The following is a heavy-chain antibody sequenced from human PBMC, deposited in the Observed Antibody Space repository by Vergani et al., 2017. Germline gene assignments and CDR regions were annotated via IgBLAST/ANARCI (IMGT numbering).Heavy chain of an antibody. CDR3: VRTVALWFGETKDGGWFDP. V-gene: IGHV4-38-2*01. Sequence: QVQLLESGPGLLKPSETLSLTCSVSGYSITSGYYWVWIRQPPGRGLEWIGSIYHTGSAYYNPSLKSRVTVSVDTSMNQVSLKLNSVTAADTAVYYCVRTVALWFGETKDGGWFDPRGQGTLVTVTS. D-gene: IGHD3-10*01. J-gene: IGHJ5*02. CDR2: IYHTGSA. CDR1: GYSITSGYY.